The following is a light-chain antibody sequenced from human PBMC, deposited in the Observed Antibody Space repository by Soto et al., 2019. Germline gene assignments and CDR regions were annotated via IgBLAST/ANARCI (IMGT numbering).Light chain of an antibody. Sequence: IQMTQSPSSLSASVGERVIITCRASETITRYLNWYQQKPGKAPKLLIYKASTLKSGVPSRFSGSGSGTEFTLTISSLQPDDFATYYCQHYNSYSEAFGQGTKVDIK. CDR3: QHYNSYSEA. V-gene: IGKV1-5*03. J-gene: IGKJ1*01. CDR2: KAS. CDR1: ETITRY.